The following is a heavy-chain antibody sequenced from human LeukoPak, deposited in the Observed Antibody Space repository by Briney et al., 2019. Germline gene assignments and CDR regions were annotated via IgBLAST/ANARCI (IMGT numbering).Heavy chain of an antibody. V-gene: IGHV3-21*01. CDR2: ISGSSLYI. Sequence: GGSLRLSCAASGFTFSPYSMNWVRQAPGKGLEWVSSISGSSLYIYYADSVKGRFTISRDNAKNSLYLQMNSLRAEDTAVYYCARDPPYYDNSGNYYDYWGQGTLVTVSS. CDR3: ARDPPYYDNSGNYYDY. CDR1: GFTFSPYS. D-gene: IGHD3-22*01. J-gene: IGHJ4*02.